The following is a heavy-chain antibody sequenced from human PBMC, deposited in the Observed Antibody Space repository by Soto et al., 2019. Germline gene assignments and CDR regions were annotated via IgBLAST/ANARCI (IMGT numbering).Heavy chain of an antibody. CDR3: AKDPGEWFGESKNDY. CDR1: GFTFSSYA. J-gene: IGHJ4*02. CDR2: ISGSGGST. V-gene: IGHV3-23*01. Sequence: GGSLRLSCAASGFTFSSYAMSWVRQAPGKGLEWVSAISGSGGSTYYADSVKGRFTISRDNSKNTLYLQMNSLRAEDTAVYYCAKDPGEWFGESKNDYWGQGTLVTVSS. D-gene: IGHD3-10*01.